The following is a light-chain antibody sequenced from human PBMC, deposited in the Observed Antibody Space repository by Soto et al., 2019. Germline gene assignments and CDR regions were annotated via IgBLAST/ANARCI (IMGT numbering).Light chain of an antibody. CDR2: GAS. CDR1: PSVSSSY. V-gene: IGKV3-20*01. Sequence: IVLTPSPGTLSLSPGERATLSCRASPSVSSSYLAWYQQKPGQAPRLLIYGASSRATGIPDRFSGSGSGTDFTLTISRLEPEDFAVYYCQQYGSSPRTFGQGTKVDIK. J-gene: IGKJ1*01. CDR3: QQYGSSPRT.